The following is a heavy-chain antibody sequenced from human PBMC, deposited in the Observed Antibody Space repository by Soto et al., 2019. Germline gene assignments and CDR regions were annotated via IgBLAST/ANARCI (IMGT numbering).Heavy chain of an antibody. V-gene: IGHV4-39*01. CDR3: ARTSRLRFLEWSYDY. CDR1: GGSISSSSYY. D-gene: IGHD3-3*01. Sequence: SETLSLTCTVSGGSISSSSYYWGWIRQPPGKGLEWIGSIYYSGSTYYNPSLKSRVTISVDTSKNQFSLKLSSVTAADTAVYYCARTSRLRFLEWSYDYWGQGTLVTAPQ. J-gene: IGHJ4*02. CDR2: IYYSGST.